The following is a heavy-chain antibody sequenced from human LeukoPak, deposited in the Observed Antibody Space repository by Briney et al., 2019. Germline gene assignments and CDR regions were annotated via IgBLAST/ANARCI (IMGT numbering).Heavy chain of an antibody. J-gene: IGHJ4*02. D-gene: IGHD3-22*01. V-gene: IGHV3-74*01. CDR1: GFSFSSYY. CDR2: IKTDGSST. Sequence: GGSLRLSCAASGFSFSSYYMYWVRQAPEKGLVWVSRIKTDGSSTAYADSVKGRFTISRDNAKNTLYLQMNSLRAEDTAVYYCAKDKGYAMIVVSDYWGQGTLVTVSS. CDR3: AKDKGYAMIVVSDY.